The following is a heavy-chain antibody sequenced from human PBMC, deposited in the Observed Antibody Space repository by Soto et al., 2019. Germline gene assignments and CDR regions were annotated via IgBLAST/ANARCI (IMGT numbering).Heavy chain of an antibody. CDR3: ARTSEYYYYMDV. CDR1: GFTVSRNY. CDR2: IYSGGST. J-gene: IGHJ6*03. Sequence: EVQLVESGGGLVQPGGSLRLSCAASGFTVSRNYMSWVRQAPGKGLEWVSVIYSGGSTYYADSVKGRFTISRDNSKNTLYLQMNSLRAEDTAVYYCARTSEYYYYMDVWGKGTTVTVSS. V-gene: IGHV3-66*01.